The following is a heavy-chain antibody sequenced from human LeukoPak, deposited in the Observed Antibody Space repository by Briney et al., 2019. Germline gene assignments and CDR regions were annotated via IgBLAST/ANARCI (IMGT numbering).Heavy chain of an antibody. CDR1: RLTFSSYW. D-gene: IGHD5-24*01. CDR3: TRQMHAIRYIDF. Sequence: GGSLRLSPAPSRLTFSSYWMHWVGPAAGPGLVGVSLINTYGSSATYAASVKGRFTITRGNASNTLYLQKNSLRAEDTAVYYCTRQMHAIRYIDFWGQGTLVTVSS. CDR2: INTYGSSA. J-gene: IGHJ4*01. V-gene: IGHV3-74*01.